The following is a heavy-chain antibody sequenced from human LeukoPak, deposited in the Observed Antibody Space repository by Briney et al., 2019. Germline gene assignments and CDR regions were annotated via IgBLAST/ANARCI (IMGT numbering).Heavy chain of an antibody. CDR2: INHSGST. D-gene: IGHD6-13*01. CDR3: ARGQPPRDAFDI. J-gene: IGHJ3*02. CDR1: GGSFSGHY. V-gene: IGHV4-34*01. Sequence: PSETLSLTCAVYGGSFSGHYWSWIRQPPGKGLEWIGEINHSGSTNYNPSLKSRVTISVDTSKNQFSLKLSSVTAADTAVYYCARGQPPRDAFDIWGQGTMVTVSS.